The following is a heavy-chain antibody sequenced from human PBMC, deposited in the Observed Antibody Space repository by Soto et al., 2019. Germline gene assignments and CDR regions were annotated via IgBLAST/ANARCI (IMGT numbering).Heavy chain of an antibody. V-gene: IGHV1-69*06. CDR1: GGTFSSYA. CDR3: ARDRVGTAMAHNWFDP. D-gene: IGHD5-18*01. Sequence: QVQLVQSGAQVKKPGSSVKVSCKASGGTFSSYAISWVRQAPGQGLEWMGGIIPIFGTANYAQKFQGRVTITADKSTSTAYMELSSLRSEDTAVYYCARDRVGTAMAHNWFDPWGQGTLVTVSS. J-gene: IGHJ5*02. CDR2: IIPIFGTA.